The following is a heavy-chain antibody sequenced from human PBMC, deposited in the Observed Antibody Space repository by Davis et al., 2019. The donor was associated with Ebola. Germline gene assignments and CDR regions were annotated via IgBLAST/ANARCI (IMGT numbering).Heavy chain of an antibody. Sequence: SETLSLTCAVYGGSFSGYYWSWIRQPPGKGLEWIGEINHSGSTNYNPSLKSRVTISVDTSKNQFSLKLSSVTAADTAVYYCARLKPYYDFWIGSKHLAYYFDYWGQGTLVTVSS. CDR1: GGSFSGYY. CDR3: ARLKPYYDFWIGSKHLAYYFDY. CDR2: INHSGST. D-gene: IGHD3-3*01. V-gene: IGHV4-34*01. J-gene: IGHJ4*02.